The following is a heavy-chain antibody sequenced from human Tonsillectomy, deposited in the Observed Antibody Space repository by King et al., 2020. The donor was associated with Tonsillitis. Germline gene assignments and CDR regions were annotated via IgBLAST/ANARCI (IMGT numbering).Heavy chain of an antibody. Sequence: VQLVESGGGLVQPDRSLRLSCAASGFSFEDHAMHWVRQVPGTGLEWVAGITWNSATIAYADAVKGRFTISRDNAKNSLFLQMNSLTAEAKALYYCVKDIEVPMNLAWDAFDIWGQGTMVAVSS. CDR3: VKDIEVPMNLAWDAFDI. D-gene: IGHD1-14*01. CDR1: GFSFEDHA. CDR2: ITWNSATI. J-gene: IGHJ3*02. V-gene: IGHV3-9*01.